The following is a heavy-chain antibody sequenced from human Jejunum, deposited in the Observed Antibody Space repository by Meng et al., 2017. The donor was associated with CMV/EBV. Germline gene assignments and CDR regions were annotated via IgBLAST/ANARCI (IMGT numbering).Heavy chain of an antibody. Sequence: GFSFSSYTMNWVSQAPGKGLEWVASILSDTGYIYSADSVKGRFIISRDNAKKSLYLQMNSLRVEDTAVYYCARDQFCSNTNCAHKTWGQGTLVTVSS. V-gene: IGHV3-21*01. CDR2: ILSDTGYI. J-gene: IGHJ1*01. CDR1: GFSFSSYT. CDR3: ARDQFCSNTNCAHKT. D-gene: IGHD2-2*01.